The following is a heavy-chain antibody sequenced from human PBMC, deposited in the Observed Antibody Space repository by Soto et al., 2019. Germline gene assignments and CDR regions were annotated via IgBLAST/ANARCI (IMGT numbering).Heavy chain of an antibody. CDR3: AKPFLAGPVSFDY. CDR2: ISGSGGST. J-gene: IGHJ4*02. D-gene: IGHD6-19*01. CDR1: GFTFSSYA. Sequence: LRLSCAVSGFTFSSYAMSWVRQAPGKGLEWVSAISGSGGSTYYADSVKGRFTISRDNSKNTLYLQMNSLRAEDTAVYYCAKPFLAGPVSFDYWGQGTLVTVSS. V-gene: IGHV3-23*01.